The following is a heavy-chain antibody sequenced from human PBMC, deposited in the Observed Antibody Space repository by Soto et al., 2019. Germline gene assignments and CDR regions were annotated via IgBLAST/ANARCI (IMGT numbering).Heavy chain of an antibody. Sequence: QVQLVQSGAEVKKPGASVKVSCKASGYSFTRYGISWVRQAPGQGLEWMGWISANNDNTKYAQTFRGRVSMTTDTSTSPSHKGLRKRQYDDTAVYYCAREGYCSSGSCALYPHDYFGMHVWGQGTTVTVS. CDR1: GYSFTRYG. CDR2: ISANNDNT. V-gene: IGHV1-18*01. CDR3: AREGYCSSGSCALYPHDYFGMHV. J-gene: IGHJ6*02. D-gene: IGHD2-15*01.